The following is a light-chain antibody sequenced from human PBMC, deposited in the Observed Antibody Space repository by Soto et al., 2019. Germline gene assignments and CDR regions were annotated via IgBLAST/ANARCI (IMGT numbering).Light chain of an antibody. J-gene: IGKJ1*01. Sequence: EIVLTQSPGTLSLSPGERATLSCRASQSGSSSYLAWYQQKPGQAPRVLIYGASSRATGIPDRFSGSGSGTDFTLTISSLEPEDCAVYYCQQYGSSHLTFRQGTKVEIK. V-gene: IGKV3-20*01. CDR1: QSGSSSY. CDR3: QQYGSSHLT. CDR2: GAS.